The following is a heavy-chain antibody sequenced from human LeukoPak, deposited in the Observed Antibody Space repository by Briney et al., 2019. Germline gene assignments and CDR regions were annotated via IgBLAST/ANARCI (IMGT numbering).Heavy chain of an antibody. Sequence: SETLSLTCSVSGGSISGYYWSWIRQPPGKGLEWIAYIYYTGSTNYNPSLKSRVTISVDTSKNQFSLNLNSVTAADTAVYYCATHSKTPYGDLDYWGQGTLVTVSS. CDR2: IYYTGST. CDR3: ATHSKTPYGDLDY. CDR1: GGSISGYY. J-gene: IGHJ4*02. V-gene: IGHV4-59*08. D-gene: IGHD4-17*01.